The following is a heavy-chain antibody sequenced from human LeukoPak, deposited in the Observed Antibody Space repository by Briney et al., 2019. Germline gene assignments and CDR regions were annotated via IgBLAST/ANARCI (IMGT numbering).Heavy chain of an antibody. Sequence: SGGSLRLSCAASGFTFSSCGMHWVRQAPGKGLEWVAVISYDGSNKYYADSVKGRFTISRDNSKNTLYLQMNSLRAEDTAVYYCARGGWDYFDYWGQGTLVTVSS. J-gene: IGHJ4*02. CDR2: ISYDGSNK. CDR3: ARGGWDYFDY. V-gene: IGHV3-30*03. D-gene: IGHD1-26*01. CDR1: GFTFSSCG.